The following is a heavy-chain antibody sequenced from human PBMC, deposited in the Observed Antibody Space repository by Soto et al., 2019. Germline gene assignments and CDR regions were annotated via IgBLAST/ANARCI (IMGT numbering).Heavy chain of an antibody. CDR2: IYHSGST. Sequence: SETLSLTCAVSGGSISSGGYSWSWIRQPPGKGLEWIGYIYHSGSTYYNPSLKSRVTISVDRSKNQFSLKLSSVTAADTAVYYCARGGSSWYNGGFDYWGQGTLVTVSS. CDR1: GGSISSGGYS. J-gene: IGHJ4*02. CDR3: ARGGSSWYNGGFDY. V-gene: IGHV4-30-2*01. D-gene: IGHD6-13*01.